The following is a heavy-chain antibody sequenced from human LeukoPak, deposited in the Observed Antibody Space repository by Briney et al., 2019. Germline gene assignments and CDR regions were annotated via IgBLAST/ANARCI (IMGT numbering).Heavy chain of an antibody. V-gene: IGHV6-1*01. Sequence: SQTLSLTCAISGDSVSSNSAAWNWIRQSPSRGLEWLGRTYYRSKWYNDYAVSVKSRITINPDTSKNQFSLQLNSATPEDTAVYYCARGRGSMIVVVTASDYGMDVWGQGTTVTVS. D-gene: IGHD3-22*01. CDR2: TYYRSKWYN. J-gene: IGHJ6*02. CDR3: ARGRGSMIVVVTASDYGMDV. CDR1: GDSVSSNSAA.